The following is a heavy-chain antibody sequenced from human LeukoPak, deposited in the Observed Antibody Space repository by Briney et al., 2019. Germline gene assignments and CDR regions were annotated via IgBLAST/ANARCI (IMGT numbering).Heavy chain of an antibody. Sequence: VASVTVSCKASGYTFTSYDINWVRQATGQGLEWMGWMNPNSGNTGYAQKFQGRVTMTRNTSISTAYMELSSLRSDDTAVYYCASRTVNSGSLLPFDYWGQGTLVTVSS. J-gene: IGHJ4*02. V-gene: IGHV1-8*01. CDR3: ASRTVNSGSLLPFDY. D-gene: IGHD1-26*01. CDR1: GYTFTSYD. CDR2: MNPNSGNT.